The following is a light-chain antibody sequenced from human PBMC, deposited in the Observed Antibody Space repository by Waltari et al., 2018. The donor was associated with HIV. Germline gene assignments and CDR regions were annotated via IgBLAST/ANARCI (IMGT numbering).Light chain of an antibody. J-gene: IGLJ3*02. CDR1: SSNIGTNS. V-gene: IGLV1-44*01. Sequence: QSLLTQPPSASGTPGQRVTISCSGSSSNIGTNSVNWYHHLPGTAPTLLIYNNNRRPSGFPDRFSGSKSGTSASLAISGLQSEDEADYYCAAWDDSLRGWVFGRGTKLEVL. CDR3: AAWDDSLRGWV. CDR2: NNN.